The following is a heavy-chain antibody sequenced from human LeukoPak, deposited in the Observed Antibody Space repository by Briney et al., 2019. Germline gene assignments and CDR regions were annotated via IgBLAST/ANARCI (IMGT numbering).Heavy chain of an antibody. CDR2: INWNGGIT. D-gene: IGHD3-10*01. CDR3: ARARASGSYYQALGY. Sequence: PGGSLRLSCAASGFTFSSYSMSWVRRAPGKGLEWVSGINWNGGITDYADSVKGRLTISRDNAKNSLYLQMNSLRVEDTALYYCARARASGSYYQALGYWGQGTLVTVSS. V-gene: IGHV3-20*04. CDR1: GFTFSSYS. J-gene: IGHJ4*02.